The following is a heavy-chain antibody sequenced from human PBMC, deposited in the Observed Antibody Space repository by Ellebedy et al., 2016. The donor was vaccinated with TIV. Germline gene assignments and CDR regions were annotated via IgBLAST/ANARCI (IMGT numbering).Heavy chain of an antibody. V-gene: IGHV4-59*01. CDR3: ARNIYSYDLSFDY. CDR2: IYYSGST. CDR1: GGSISSYY. Sequence: SETLSLTXTVSGGSISSYYWSWIRQPPGKGLEWIGYIYYSGSTNYNPSLKSRVTISVDTSKNQFSLKLSSVTAADTAVYYCARNIYSYDLSFDYWGQGTLVTVSS. D-gene: IGHD5-18*01. J-gene: IGHJ4*02.